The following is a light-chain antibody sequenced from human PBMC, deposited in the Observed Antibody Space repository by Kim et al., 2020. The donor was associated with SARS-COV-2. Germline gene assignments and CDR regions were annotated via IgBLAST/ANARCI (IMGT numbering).Light chain of an antibody. CDR3: QQYNSYPLT. CDR1: QYIKNW. J-gene: IGKJ4*01. Sequence: AAVGDRVTITCRASQYIKNWLAWYQQKPGKAPKLLIYKTSGLQTGVPSRFSGSGSGTEFTLTISGLQPDDFATYYCQQYNSYPLTFGGGTKVDIK. V-gene: IGKV1-5*03. CDR2: KTS.